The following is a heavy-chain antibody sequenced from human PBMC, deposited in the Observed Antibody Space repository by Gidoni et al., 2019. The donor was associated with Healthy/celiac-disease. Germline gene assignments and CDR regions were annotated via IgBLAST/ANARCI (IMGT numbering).Heavy chain of an antibody. CDR2: ISGSGGST. CDR3: AKNVYKYSSSGYYFDY. Sequence: EVQLLESGGGVVQPGGSLRLSCAASGFTFSSYAMSWVRQAPGKALGWVSAISGSGGSTYYADSVKCRFTISRDNSKNTLYLQMNSLRAEDTAVYYCAKNVYKYSSSGYYFDYWGQGTLVTVSS. V-gene: IGHV3-23*01. D-gene: IGHD6-6*01. CDR1: GFTFSSYA. J-gene: IGHJ4*02.